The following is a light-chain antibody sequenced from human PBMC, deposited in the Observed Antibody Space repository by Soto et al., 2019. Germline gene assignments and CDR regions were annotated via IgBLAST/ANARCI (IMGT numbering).Light chain of an antibody. CDR1: QSVSNK. CDR2: DAS. CDR3: QQYSKWPLT. J-gene: IGKJ5*01. Sequence: EIVMTQSPATLSVSPGERVTLSCRASQSVSNKLAWYRQKPGQSPGLLIYDASARATGVPARFSGTGSGTEFTLTISSLQSQDFAVYYCQQYSKWPLTFGQGTRLEIK. V-gene: IGKV3-15*01.